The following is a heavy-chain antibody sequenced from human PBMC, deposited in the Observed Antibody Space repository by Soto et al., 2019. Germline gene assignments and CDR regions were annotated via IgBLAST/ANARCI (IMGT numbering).Heavy chain of an antibody. CDR3: ARSPPGEAAMVNDYCDY. V-gene: IGHV4-31*03. J-gene: IGHJ4*02. CDR2: SYDSGST. CDR1: GGSISRGGYY. D-gene: IGHD5-18*01. Sequence: QVQLQESGPGLVTPSQTLSLTCTVSGGSISRGGYYLSWIRQPPGEGLAWMGYSYDSGSTYYNPSRKSRITISVDTSKNQFALKLSSVTAEETAVYYCARSPPGEAAMVNDYCDYWRKRTMVTVSS.